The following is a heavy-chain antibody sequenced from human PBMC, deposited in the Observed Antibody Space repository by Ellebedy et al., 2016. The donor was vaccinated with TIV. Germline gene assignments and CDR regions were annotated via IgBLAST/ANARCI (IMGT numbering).Heavy chain of an antibody. Sequence: GESLKISCAASGFTVSSNYMSWVRQAPGKGLEWVSVIHSGGSTYYADSVKGRFSISRDNSKNTLYLQMNSLRAEDTAVYYCARDLYDSSGYYYYYWGQGTLVTVSS. CDR2: IHSGGST. CDR1: GFTVSSNY. V-gene: IGHV3-53*01. CDR3: ARDLYDSSGYYYYY. D-gene: IGHD3-22*01. J-gene: IGHJ4*02.